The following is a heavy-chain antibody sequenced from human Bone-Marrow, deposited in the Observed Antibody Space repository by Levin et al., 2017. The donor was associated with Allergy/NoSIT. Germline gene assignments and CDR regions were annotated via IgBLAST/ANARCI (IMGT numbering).Heavy chain of an antibody. CDR3: ARITHQVLGELSTDWYFDV. V-gene: IGHV2-26*01. J-gene: IGHJ2*01. Sequence: ESGPTLVKPTETLTLTCTVSGFSLNNVRMGVSWIRQPPGKALEWLAHIFSIDEKSYSTSVTNRLTLSKVTSKSQVVLTLANMDPVDTATYYCARITHQVLGELSTDWYFDVWGRGTLVTVSS. CDR2: IFSIDEK. D-gene: IGHD3-10*01. CDR1: GFSLNNVRMG.